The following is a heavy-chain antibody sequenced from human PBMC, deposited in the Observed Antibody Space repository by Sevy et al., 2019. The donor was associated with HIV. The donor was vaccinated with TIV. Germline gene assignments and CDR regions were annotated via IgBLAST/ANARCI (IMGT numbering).Heavy chain of an antibody. CDR2: ISFDESVK. CDR1: GFAFTNYYA. CDR3: ARPRANYVDNYFFYAMDV. V-gene: IGHV3-30-3*01. D-gene: IGHD4-17*01. Sequence: GGSLRLSCAASGFAFTNYYAMHWVRQAPGKGLEWVALISFDESVKYYSDSVKGSFTISRDNFKNTLYLQMNSLTTEDTAVYYCARPRANYVDNYFFYAMDVWGQGTTVTVSS. J-gene: IGHJ6*02.